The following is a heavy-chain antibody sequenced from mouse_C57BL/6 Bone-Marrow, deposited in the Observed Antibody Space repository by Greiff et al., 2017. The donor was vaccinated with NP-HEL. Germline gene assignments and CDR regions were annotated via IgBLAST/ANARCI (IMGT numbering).Heavy chain of an antibody. CDR3: ARWAYGNSVAWFAY. D-gene: IGHD1-1*01. CDR1: GYTFTSYW. J-gene: IGHJ3*01. Sequence: VQLQQPGAELVRPGSSVKLSCKASGYTFTSYWMHWVKQRPIQGLEWIGNIDPSDSDTHYNQKFKDKSTLTVDKSSSTAYMQLSSLTSEDSAVYYCARWAYGNSVAWFAYWGQGTLVTVSA. CDR2: IDPSDSDT. V-gene: IGHV1-52*01.